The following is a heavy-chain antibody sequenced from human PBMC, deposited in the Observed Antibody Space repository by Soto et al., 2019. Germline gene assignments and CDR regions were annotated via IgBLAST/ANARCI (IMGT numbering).Heavy chain of an antibody. J-gene: IGHJ3*02. CDR3: VRPTSEVDAFDI. V-gene: IGHV3-74*01. CDR2: INNDGSTI. CDR1: GFTLSNYW. Sequence: EVQLVESGGDLVQPGGSLRLSCAASGFTLSNYWMHWVRQAPGKGLVWVSRINNDGSTIHYTYSVKGRFTISRDNAKNTLYLQMHSLRAEDTAVYYCVRPTSEVDAFDIWGQGTMVTVSS.